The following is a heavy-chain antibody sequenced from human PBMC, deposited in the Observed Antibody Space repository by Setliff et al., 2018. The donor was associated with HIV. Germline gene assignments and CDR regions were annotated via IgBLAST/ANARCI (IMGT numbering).Heavy chain of an antibody. J-gene: IGHJ4*02. CDR1: GGSISSYY. CDR2: VSSSGST. D-gene: IGHD3-3*01. V-gene: IGHV4-4*07. CDR3: ARDVMERFGSYFDH. Sequence: SETLSLTCTVSGGSISSYYWSWIRQPAGKGLEWIGHVSSSGSTTYNPSLKSRVTISVDVSKNQFSLMLDSVTAADAALYFCARDVMERFGSYFDHWGQGALVTVSS.